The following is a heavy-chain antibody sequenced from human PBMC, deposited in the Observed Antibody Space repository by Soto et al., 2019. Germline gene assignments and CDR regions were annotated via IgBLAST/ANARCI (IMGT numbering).Heavy chain of an antibody. CDR3: ARGSAVYCSGGSCYSDYYYYMDF. J-gene: IGHJ6*03. Sequence: GVSLRLSCAASGFTFSSYGMHWVRQAPGKGLEWVAVIWYDGSNKYYADSVKGRFTISRDNSKNTLYLQMNSLRAEDTAVYYCARGSAVYCSGGSCYSDYYYYMDFWGKGTTVTVSS. V-gene: IGHV3-33*01. CDR1: GFTFSSYG. CDR2: IWYDGSNK. D-gene: IGHD2-15*01.